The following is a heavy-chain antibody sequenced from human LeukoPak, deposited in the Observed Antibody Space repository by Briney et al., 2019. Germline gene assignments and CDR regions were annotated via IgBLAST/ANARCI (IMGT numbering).Heavy chain of an antibody. D-gene: IGHD6-19*01. J-gene: IGHJ4*01. CDR2: LSGSGINT. CDR3: AKGIYSSGWSYFAY. CDR1: GFTFSNSA. Sequence: GGSLRLSCAASGFTFSNSAMIYVRQAPGKGLEWVSTLSGSGINTYYAVSVKGRFTISRDNSKNTLYLQMNRLRAEDKAVYYCAKGIYSSGWSYFAYWGHGTLVRVSS. V-gene: IGHV3-23*01.